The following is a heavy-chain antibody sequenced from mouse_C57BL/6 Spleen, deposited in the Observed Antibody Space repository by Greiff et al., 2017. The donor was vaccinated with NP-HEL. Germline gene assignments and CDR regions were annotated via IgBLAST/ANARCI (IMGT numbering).Heavy chain of an antibody. CDR1: GYSFTGYY. CDR2: INPSTGGT. V-gene: IGHV1-42*01. CDR3: ARRAQLGLGY. Sequence: EVQLQQSGPELVKPGASVKISCKASGYSFTGYYMNWVKQSPEKSLEWIGEINPSTGGTTYNQKFKAKATLTVDKSSSTAYMQLKSLTSEDSAVYYCARRAQLGLGYWGQGTTLTVSS. J-gene: IGHJ2*01. D-gene: IGHD4-1*02.